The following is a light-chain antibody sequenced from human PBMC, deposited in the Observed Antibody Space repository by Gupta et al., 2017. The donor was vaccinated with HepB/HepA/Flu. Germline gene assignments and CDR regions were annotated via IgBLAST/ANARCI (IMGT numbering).Light chain of an antibody. CDR2: DAS. V-gene: IGKV3-11*01. J-gene: IGKJ5*01. CDR1: QSVSNY. Sequence: EIVLTQSPATLSLSPGERATLSCRASQSVSNYLAWYQQKPGQAPRLLIYDASNRATGIPARFSGTGSGTDFTLTISSLEPEDFAFYYCQQRRNCPITFGQETRREMK. CDR3: QQRRNCPIT.